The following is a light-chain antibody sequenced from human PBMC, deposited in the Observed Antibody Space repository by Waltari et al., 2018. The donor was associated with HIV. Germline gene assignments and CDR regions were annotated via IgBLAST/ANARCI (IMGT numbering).Light chain of an antibody. CDR2: EVI. CDR1: SSDVGGYNY. Sequence: QSALTQPASVSGSPGQSITLSCTGPSSDVGGYNYVSWDQQPPGKAPKLIIYEVINRRSGVSNRFSGSKSGNTASLTISGLQAEDEADYYCSSYTSSSTLYVVFGGGTKLTVL. J-gene: IGLJ2*01. V-gene: IGLV2-14*01. CDR3: SSYTSSSTLYVV.